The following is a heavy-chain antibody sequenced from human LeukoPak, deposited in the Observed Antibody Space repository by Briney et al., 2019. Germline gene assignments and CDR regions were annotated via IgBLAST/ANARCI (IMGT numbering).Heavy chain of an antibody. D-gene: IGHD2-15*01. CDR2: TKEDGSGS. Sequence: GGSLRFSSAASGFSFSYYWMSWVRQAPGKGLEWVANTKEDGSGSSYVDSVKGRLTISRDNAKNSLYLQMNSLRAEDTAVYYCAKGGVVGTRYYFDSWGQGTLVTVSS. CDR3: AKGGVVGTRYYFDS. V-gene: IGHV3-7*01. CDR1: GFSFSYYW. J-gene: IGHJ4*02.